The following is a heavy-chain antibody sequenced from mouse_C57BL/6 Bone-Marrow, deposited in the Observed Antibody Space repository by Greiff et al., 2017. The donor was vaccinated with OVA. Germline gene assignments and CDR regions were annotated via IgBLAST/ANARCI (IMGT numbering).Heavy chain of an antibody. Sequence: VQLQQSGAELARPGASVKMPCKASGYTFTSYTMHWVKQRPGQGLEWIGYINPSSGYTKYNQKFKDKATLTADKSSSTAYMQLSSLTSEDSAVYYCAKEGAYYGSSYWYFDVWGTGTTVTVSS. CDR2: INPSSGYT. V-gene: IGHV1-4*01. CDR3: AKEGAYYGSSYWYFDV. J-gene: IGHJ1*03. D-gene: IGHD1-1*01. CDR1: GYTFTSYT.